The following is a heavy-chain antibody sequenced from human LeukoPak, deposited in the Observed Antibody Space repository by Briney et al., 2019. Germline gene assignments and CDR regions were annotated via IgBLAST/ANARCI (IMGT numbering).Heavy chain of an antibody. Sequence: SETLSLTCAVYGGSFSGYYWSWIRQPPGKGLEWIGEINHSGSTNYNPSLKSRVTISVDTSKNQFSLKLSSVTAADMAVYYCALVVTLANGDAFDIWGQGTMVTVSS. CDR1: GGSFSGYY. J-gene: IGHJ3*02. V-gene: IGHV4-34*01. CDR2: INHSGST. D-gene: IGHD4-23*01. CDR3: ALVVTLANGDAFDI.